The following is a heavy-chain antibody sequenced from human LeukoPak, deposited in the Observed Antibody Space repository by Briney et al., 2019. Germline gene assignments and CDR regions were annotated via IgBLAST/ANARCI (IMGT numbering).Heavy chain of an antibody. Sequence: GGSLRLSCAASGFSFGSYAMSWVRQAAGKGLEWVSEICGSVSGSGDCTHYADSVKGRFTISRDNSKNTLYLQMNSLRAEDTAVYYCAKDPRKKVAGRDPHPHPGYFYYWGQGTLVTVSS. CDR1: GFSFGSYA. CDR3: AKDPRKKVAGRDPHPHPGYFYY. CDR2: ICGSVSGSGDCT. D-gene: IGHD6-19*01. J-gene: IGHJ4*02. V-gene: IGHV3-23*01.